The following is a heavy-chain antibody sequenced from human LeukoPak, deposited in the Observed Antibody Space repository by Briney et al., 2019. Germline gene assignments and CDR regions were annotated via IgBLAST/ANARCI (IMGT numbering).Heavy chain of an antibody. J-gene: IGHJ3*02. Sequence: SETLSLTCTVSGGSISSYYWSWIRQPAGKGLEWIGRIYTSGSTNYNPSLKSRVTMSVDTSKNQFSLKLSSVTAADTAVYYCARVPYSSSWYSAFDIWGQGTMVTVSS. CDR1: GGSISSYY. V-gene: IGHV4-4*07. D-gene: IGHD6-13*01. CDR2: IYTSGST. CDR3: ARVPYSSSWYSAFDI.